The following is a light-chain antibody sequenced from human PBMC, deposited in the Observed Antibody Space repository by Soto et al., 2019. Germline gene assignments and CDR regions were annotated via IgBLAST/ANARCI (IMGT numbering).Light chain of an antibody. CDR1: QSVSSSY. V-gene: IGKV3-20*01. CDR3: QQYNNWPRT. J-gene: IGKJ5*01. CDR2: GAS. Sequence: EIVLTQSPGTLSLSPGERATLSCSASQSVSSSYLAWYQQKPGQAPRLLLYGASSRATGIPDRFSGSGSGTDFTLTISRLEPEDFAVYYCQQYNNWPRTFGQGTRLETK.